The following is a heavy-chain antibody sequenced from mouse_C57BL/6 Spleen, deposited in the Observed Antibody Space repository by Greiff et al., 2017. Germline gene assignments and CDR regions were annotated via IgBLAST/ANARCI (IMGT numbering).Heavy chain of an antibody. J-gene: IGHJ2*01. V-gene: IGHV1-18*01. Sequence: EVQLQQSGPELVKPGASVKIPCKASGYTFTDYNMDWVKQSHGKSLEWIGDINPNNGGTIYNQKFKGKATLTVDKSSSTAYMELRSLTSEDTAVYYCARWGSYSNSYYFDYWGQGTTLTVSS. D-gene: IGHD2-5*01. CDR2: INPNNGGT. CDR3: ARWGSYSNSYYFDY. CDR1: GYTFTDYN.